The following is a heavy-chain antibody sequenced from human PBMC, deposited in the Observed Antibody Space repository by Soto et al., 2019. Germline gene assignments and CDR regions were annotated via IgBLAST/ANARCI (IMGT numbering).Heavy chain of an antibody. CDR1: GGSMTYYY. D-gene: IGHD6-13*01. CDR3: ARGSPTAGHYLFYMDV. Sequence: QVQLQESGPGLVKPSETLSLTCNVSGGSMTYYYWNWVRQTPGKGLECIAYIDYTGTPNYSPSLKSRVTISVDTSKNQFSLKLTSVTAADAAVYYCARGSPTAGHYLFYMDVWGKGTAVSVSS. CDR2: IDYTGTP. V-gene: IGHV4-59*01. J-gene: IGHJ6*03.